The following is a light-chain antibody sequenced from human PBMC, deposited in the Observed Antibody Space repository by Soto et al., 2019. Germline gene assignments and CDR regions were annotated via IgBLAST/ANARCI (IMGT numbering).Light chain of an antibody. CDR2: GAS. CDR3: QQYNNWPGT. CDR1: QSLNRD. V-gene: IGKV3-15*01. J-gene: IGKJ1*01. Sequence: EIVLTQSPGILSFSPGERATLSCRASQSLNRDLAWYQQKPGQSPRLLIFGASIRATGIPARFSGSGSGTEFTLTIGSLQSEDCALYYCQQYNNWPGTFGQGTKVDIK.